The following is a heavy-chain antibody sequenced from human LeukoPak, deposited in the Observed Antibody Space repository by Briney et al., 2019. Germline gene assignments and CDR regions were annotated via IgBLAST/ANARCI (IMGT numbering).Heavy chain of an antibody. D-gene: IGHD6-13*01. CDR2: IYFSGST. Sequence: ASETLSLTLIVSGVSTTIYNWSWIPQPPGKGLEWSGYIYFSGSTNYNHSLKSRVTISVDTSKNQFSLKLSSVTAADTAVYYCARENSSIWLTDWFDPWGQGTLVTVSS. CDR1: GVSTTIYN. J-gene: IGHJ5*02. CDR3: ARENSSIWLTDWFDP. V-gene: IGHV4-59*01.